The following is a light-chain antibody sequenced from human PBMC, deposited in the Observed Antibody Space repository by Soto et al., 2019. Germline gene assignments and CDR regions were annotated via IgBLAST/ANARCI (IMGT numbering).Light chain of an antibody. CDR1: QVISTS. J-gene: IGKJ5*01. CDR2: AAS. V-gene: IGKV1-9*01. CDR3: QQLFDSPIT. Sequence: DIHMTQSPSSLSASIGESVTITCRASQVISTSLAWYQVKPGKAPKLLIYAASTLESGVPSRFSATVSGTEFSLTITSLQPEDFATYYCQQLFDSPITFGQGTLLEIK.